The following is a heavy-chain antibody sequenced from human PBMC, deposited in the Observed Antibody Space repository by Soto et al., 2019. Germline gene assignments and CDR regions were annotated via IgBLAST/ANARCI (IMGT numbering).Heavy chain of an antibody. J-gene: IGHJ5*02. D-gene: IGHD2-2*02. Sequence: GASVKVSCKASGGTCSSYGISWLRQAPGQGLEWMGGIIPIFGTANYAQKFQGRVTITADESTSTAYMELSSLRSEDTAVYYCAREVRCSSTSCYMGFSWFDPWGQGTLVTVSS. CDR2: IIPIFGTA. CDR3: AREVRCSSTSCYMGFSWFDP. CDR1: GGTCSSYG. V-gene: IGHV1-69*13.